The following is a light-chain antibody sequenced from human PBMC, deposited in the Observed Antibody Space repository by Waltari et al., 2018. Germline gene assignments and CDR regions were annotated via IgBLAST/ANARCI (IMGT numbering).Light chain of an antibody. J-gene: IGLJ2*01. Sequence: QSALTQPASVSGSPGQSITIPCTGTSNYVGGYNYVPWYQHQPGKAPKLMIFDVSDRPSRVSIRFSGSKSGNTASLTISGLQAEDEADYYCASYTSSNTVIFGGGTKVTVL. V-gene: IGLV2-14*03. CDR2: DVS. CDR3: ASYTSSNTVI. CDR1: SNYVGGYNY.